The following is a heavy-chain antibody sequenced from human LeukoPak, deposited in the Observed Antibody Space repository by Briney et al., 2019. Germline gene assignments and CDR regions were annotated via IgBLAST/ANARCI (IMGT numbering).Heavy chain of an antibody. D-gene: IGHD2-21*02. V-gene: IGHV1-8*01. CDR1: GYNLPSYD. J-gene: IGHJ5*02. Sequence: ASVKVSCKAYGYNLPSYDIKWVRQATGQGLEWMGWMNSNSGNTGYAQKFQGRVTMTRNTSISTAYMELSSLRSEDTAVYYCARTAYCGGDCYSDWFDPWGQGTLVTVSS. CDR3: ARTAYCGGDCYSDWFDP. CDR2: MNSNSGNT.